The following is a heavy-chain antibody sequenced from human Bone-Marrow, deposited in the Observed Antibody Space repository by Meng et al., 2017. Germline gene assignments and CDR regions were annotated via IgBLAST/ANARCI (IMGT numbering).Heavy chain of an antibody. D-gene: IGHD3-10*01. J-gene: IGHJ4*02. CDR1: RGCFSGYY. CDR3: ARGGVRGGIDY. Sequence: QLTTWGAGLLKTSETLSTPSDVYRGCFSGYYWSWIRQPPGKGLEWIGEINHSGSTNYNPSLKRRITISVDTSKNQFSLKLSSVTAADTAVYYCARGGVRGGIDYCGQGTLVTVSS. V-gene: IGHV4-34*01. CDR2: INHSGST.